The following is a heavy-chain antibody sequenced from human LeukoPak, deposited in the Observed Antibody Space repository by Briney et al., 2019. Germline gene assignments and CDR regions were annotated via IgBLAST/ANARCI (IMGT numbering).Heavy chain of an antibody. J-gene: IGHJ3*02. V-gene: IGHV1-46*01. Sequence: GASVTVSCKASGYIFTSYYIHWMRQAPGQGLEWMGIIIPSSGSTSSAQKFQGRVTMTRDTSTSTVSMELSSLRSEDTALYYCARKDRFEAFDIWGQGTMLIVSS. CDR3: ARKDRFEAFDI. CDR2: IIPSSGST. CDR1: GYIFTSYY.